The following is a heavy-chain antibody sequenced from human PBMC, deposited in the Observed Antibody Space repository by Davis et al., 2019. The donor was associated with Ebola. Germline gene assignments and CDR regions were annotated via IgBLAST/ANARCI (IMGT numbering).Heavy chain of an antibody. Sequence: PSETLSLTCAVYGGSFSGYYWSWIRQPPGKGLEWIGEINHSGSTNYNPSLESRVTISVDTSMNHFSLKLSSVTAADTAVYYCARGGSYRPYYFDYWGQGTLVTVSS. CDR2: INHSGST. CDR1: GGSFSGYY. CDR3: ARGGSYRPYYFDY. D-gene: IGHD3-16*02. V-gene: IGHV4-34*01. J-gene: IGHJ4*02.